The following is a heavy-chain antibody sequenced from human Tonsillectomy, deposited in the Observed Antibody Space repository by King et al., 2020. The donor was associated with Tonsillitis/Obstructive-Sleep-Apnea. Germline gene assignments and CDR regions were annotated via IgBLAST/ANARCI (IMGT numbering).Heavy chain of an antibody. CDR3: ARRTVTTDGFDI. J-gene: IGHJ3*02. CDR1: GGSISSNSYY. CDR2: ICYSGST. D-gene: IGHD4-17*01. Sequence: QLQESGPALVKPSETLSLTCTVSGGSISSNSYYWGWIRQPPGKGLEWIGSICYSGSTYYNPSLKSRVTISVDTSKNQFSLKLSSVTAADTAVYYCARRTVTTDGFDIWGQGTMVTVSS. V-gene: IGHV4-39*01.